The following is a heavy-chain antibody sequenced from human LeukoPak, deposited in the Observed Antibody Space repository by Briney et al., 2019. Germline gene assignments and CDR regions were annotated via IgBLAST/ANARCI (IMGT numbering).Heavy chain of an antibody. D-gene: IGHD2-21*01. CDR1: VLTFSAYA. CDR2: ISATGSTP. J-gene: IGHJ2*01. Sequence: GETPRLSCTASVLTFSAYALSCVGQTPGKGLESLSVISATGSTPYYAESVRGRVTISRDYSKNRLYLHINRLRVVARAVYSSSKNWLECVAYAWYFDPWGAGTLVTVSS. V-gene: IGHV3-23*01. CDR3: SKNWLECVAYAWYFDP.